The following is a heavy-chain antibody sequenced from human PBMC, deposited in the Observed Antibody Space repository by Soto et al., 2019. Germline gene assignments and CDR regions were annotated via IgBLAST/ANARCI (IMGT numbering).Heavy chain of an antibody. CDR3: AIRNYYGMDV. V-gene: IGHV4-34*01. CDR2: INHSGST. Sequence: PSETLSLTCAVYGGSFSGYYWSWIRQPPGKGLEWIGEINHSGSTNYNPSLKSRVTISVDTSKNQFSLKLSSVTAADTAVYYCAIRNYYGMDVWGQGTTVTVSS. CDR1: GGSFSGYY. J-gene: IGHJ6*02.